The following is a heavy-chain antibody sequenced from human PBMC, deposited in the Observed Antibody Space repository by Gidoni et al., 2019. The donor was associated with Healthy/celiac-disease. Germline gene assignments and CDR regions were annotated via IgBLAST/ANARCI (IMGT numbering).Heavy chain of an antibody. D-gene: IGHD5-12*01. CDR1: GCTFGDYA. Sequence: EVQLVESGGGLVQPGRSLRLSCTASGCTFGDYAMSWVRQAPGKGLEWLGFIRSKAYGGTTEYAASVIGRFTISRDDSKSIAYLQMNSLNTEDTAVYYCTRQGLATLDGYNGGVFFYDYWRQGTLVTVSS. V-gene: IGHV3-49*04. CDR3: TRQGLATLDGYNGGVFFYDY. CDR2: IRSKAYGGTT. J-gene: IGHJ4*02.